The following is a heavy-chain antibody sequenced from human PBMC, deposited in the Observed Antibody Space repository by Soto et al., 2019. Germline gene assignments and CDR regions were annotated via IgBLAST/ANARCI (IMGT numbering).Heavy chain of an antibody. CDR1: GGSFSGYY. J-gene: IGHJ3*02. D-gene: IGHD7-27*01. CDR3: ARGIQLTADAFDI. Sequence: SETLSLTCAVYGGSFSGYYWSWIRQPPGKGLEWIGEINHSGSTNYNPSLKSRVTISVDTPKNQFSLKLSSVTAADTAVYYCARGIQLTADAFDIWGQGTMVTVSS. CDR2: INHSGST. V-gene: IGHV4-34*01.